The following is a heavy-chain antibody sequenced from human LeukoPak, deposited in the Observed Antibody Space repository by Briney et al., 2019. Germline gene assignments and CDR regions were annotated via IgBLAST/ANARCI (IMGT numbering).Heavy chain of an antibody. CDR3: ARGYSSSWSSQGY. Sequence: PGGSLRLSCAASGFTFSSYSMNWVRQAPGKGLEWVSSISSSSSYIYYADSVKGRFTISRDNAKNSLYLQMNSQRAEDTAVYYCARGYSSSWSSQGYWGQGTLVTVSS. CDR1: GFTFSSYS. J-gene: IGHJ4*02. V-gene: IGHV3-21*01. CDR2: ISSSSSYI. D-gene: IGHD6-13*01.